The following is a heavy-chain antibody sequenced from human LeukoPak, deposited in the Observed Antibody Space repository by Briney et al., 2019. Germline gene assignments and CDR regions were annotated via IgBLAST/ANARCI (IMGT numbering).Heavy chain of an antibody. CDR1: EFTCGDYA. J-gene: IGHJ2*01. D-gene: IGHD3-22*01. CDR3: ARGGYYDSSGAWYFDL. Sequence: GGSLRLSCAAAEFTCGDYAMHWVRQAAGKGLEWVAGISWNSGSIGYADSLKGRFTISRDNDKNSLYLQMNSLRAEDMALYYCARGGYYDSSGAWYFDLWGRGTLVTVSS. CDR2: ISWNSGSI. V-gene: IGHV3-9*03.